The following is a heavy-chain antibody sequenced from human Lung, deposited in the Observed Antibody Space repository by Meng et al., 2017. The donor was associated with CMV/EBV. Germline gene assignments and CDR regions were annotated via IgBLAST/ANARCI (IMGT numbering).Heavy chain of an antibody. D-gene: IGHD2-8*02. CDR3: TRDGHTGRHGWRYDTGWFDP. J-gene: IGHJ5*02. CDR2: MNPNSGNT. Sequence: FIDFDTNWVRQASGQGLEWMGWMNPNSGNTGYAQNFQGRLSMTISTSTSTAYMELNSLRSEDTAVYYCTRDGHTGRHGWRYDTGWFDPWGQGTLVIVSS. V-gene: IGHV1-8*01. CDR1: FIDFD.